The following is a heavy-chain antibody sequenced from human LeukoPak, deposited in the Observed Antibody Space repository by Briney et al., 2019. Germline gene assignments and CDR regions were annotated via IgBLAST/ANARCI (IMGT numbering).Heavy chain of an antibody. CDR1: GFTFSSYA. J-gene: IGHJ4*02. CDR2: ISGSGGST. CDR3: AKDSPGGYYDSSGYYGY. V-gene: IGHV3-23*01. Sequence: GGSLRLSCAASGFTFSSYAMSWVRQAPGKGLEWVSAISGSGGSTYYADSVKGRFTISRDNSKNTLYLQMNSLRAEDTAVYYCAKDSPGGYYDSSGYYGYWGQGTLVTVSS. D-gene: IGHD3-22*01.